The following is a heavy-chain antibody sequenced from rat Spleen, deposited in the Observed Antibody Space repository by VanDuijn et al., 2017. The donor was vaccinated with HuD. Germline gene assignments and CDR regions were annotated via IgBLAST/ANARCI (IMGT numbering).Heavy chain of an antibody. CDR2: ISTGGGNT. CDR3: TTGAGTWFAY. V-gene: IGHV5-27*01. D-gene: IGHD1-12*02. J-gene: IGHJ3*01. Sequence: EVQLVESDGGLVQPGRSLKLSCAASGFTFSDYYMAWVRQAPTKGLEWVASISTGGGNTYYRDSVKGRFTISRDNAKSTLYLQMDTLRSEDTATYYCTTGAGTWFAYWGQGTLVTVSS. CDR1: GFTFSDYY.